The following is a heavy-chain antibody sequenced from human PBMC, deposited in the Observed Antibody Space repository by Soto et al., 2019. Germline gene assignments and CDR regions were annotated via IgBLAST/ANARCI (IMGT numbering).Heavy chain of an antibody. Sequence: PSKTLSLTCTVSGGSISSGGYYWSWIRQHPGKGLEWIGYIYYSGSTYYNPSLKSRVTISVDTSKNQFSLKLSSVTAADTAVYYCARGRVTTSLFADYYYYGMDVWGQGTTVTVSS. D-gene: IGHD4-4*01. CDR3: ARGRVTTSLFADYYYYGMDV. V-gene: IGHV4-31*03. CDR2: IYYSGST. CDR1: GGSISSGGYY. J-gene: IGHJ6*02.